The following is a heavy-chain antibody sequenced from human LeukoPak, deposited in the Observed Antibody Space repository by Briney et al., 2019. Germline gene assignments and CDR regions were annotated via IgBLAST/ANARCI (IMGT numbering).Heavy chain of an antibody. V-gene: IGHV1-3*01. CDR2: INAGNGNT. D-gene: IGHD1-26*01. CDR3: ARGGIVRDPSAHIGY. Sequence: ASVKVSCKASGYTFTSYAMHWVRQAPGQRLEWMGWINAGNGNTKYSQKFQGRVTITRDTSASTAYMELSSLRSEDSAVYYCARGGIVRDPSAHIGYWGQGTLVTVSS. J-gene: IGHJ4*02. CDR1: GYTFTSYA.